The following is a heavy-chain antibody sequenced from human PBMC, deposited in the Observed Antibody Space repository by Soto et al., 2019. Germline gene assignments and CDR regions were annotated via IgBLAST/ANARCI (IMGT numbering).Heavy chain of an antibody. Sequence: GESLKISCNGSGYSFTSYWISWVRQMPGKGLEWMGRIDPSDSYTNYSPSFQGHVTISADKSISTAYLQWSSLKASDTAMYYCARQNWNSPTYYYGMDVWGQGTTVTVSS. J-gene: IGHJ6*02. V-gene: IGHV5-10-1*01. CDR1: GYSFTSYW. CDR2: IDPSDSYT. CDR3: ARQNWNSPTYYYGMDV. D-gene: IGHD1-7*01.